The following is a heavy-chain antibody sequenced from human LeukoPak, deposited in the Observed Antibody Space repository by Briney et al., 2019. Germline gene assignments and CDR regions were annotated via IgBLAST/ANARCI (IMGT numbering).Heavy chain of an antibody. D-gene: IGHD5-12*01. CDR3: TREGVIVATIGISDY. J-gene: IGHJ4*02. Sequence: PGGSLRLSCTASGFTFGDYAMSWFRQAPGKGLEWVGFIRSKAYGGTTEYAASVKGRFTISRDDSKSIAYLQMNSLKTEDAAVYYCTREGVIVATIGISDYWGQGTLVTVSS. V-gene: IGHV3-49*03. CDR2: IRSKAYGGTT. CDR1: GFTFGDYA.